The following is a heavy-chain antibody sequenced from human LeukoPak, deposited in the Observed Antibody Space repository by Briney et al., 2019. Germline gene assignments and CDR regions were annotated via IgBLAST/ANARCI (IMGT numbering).Heavy chain of an antibody. J-gene: IGHJ5*02. CDR3: ARARGCSSTSCLNWFDP. V-gene: IGHV4-4*07. Sequence: SETLSLTCTVSGGSISSYYWSWIRQPAGKGLEWIGRIYTSGNTNYNPPLKSRVTMSVDTSKNQFSLKLSSVTAADTAVYYCARARGCSSTSCLNWFDPWGQGTLVTVSS. CDR2: IYTSGNT. CDR1: GGSISSYY. D-gene: IGHD2-2*01.